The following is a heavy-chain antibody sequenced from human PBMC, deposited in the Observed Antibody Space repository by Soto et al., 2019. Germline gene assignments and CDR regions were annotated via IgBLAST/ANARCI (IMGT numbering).Heavy chain of an antibody. CDR3: ARGAAGYDFFTGYFQFDY. CDR1: GYTLTELS. V-gene: IGHV1-24*01. Sequence: ASVKVSCKVSGYTLTELSMHWVRQAPGKGLEWMGGFDPEDGETIYAQKFQGRVTMTEDTSTDTAYMELSSLRSEDTAVYYCARGAAGYDFFTGYFQFDYGGQRPLVTFPS. CDR2: FDPEDGET. D-gene: IGHD3-9*01. J-gene: IGHJ4*02.